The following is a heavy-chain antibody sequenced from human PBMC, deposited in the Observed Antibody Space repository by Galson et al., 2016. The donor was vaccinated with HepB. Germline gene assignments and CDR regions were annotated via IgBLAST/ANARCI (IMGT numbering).Heavy chain of an antibody. D-gene: IGHD5-18*01. Sequence: SLRLSCAASGLTFSTYAMSWVRQAPGKGLEWLSALSPYGTYYTDSVKGRFTISRDNSKNTLYLQLNNLGAEDTAVHYCGSYLGSNSGYGAYFDDWGQGTLVTVSS. CDR2: LSPYGT. CDR1: GLTFSTYA. J-gene: IGHJ4*02. CDR3: GSYLGSNSGYGAYFDD. V-gene: IGHV3-23*01.